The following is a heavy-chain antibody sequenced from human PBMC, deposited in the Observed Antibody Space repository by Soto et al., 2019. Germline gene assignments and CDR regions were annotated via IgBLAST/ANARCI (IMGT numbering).Heavy chain of an antibody. Sequence: EVQLLESGGGLVQPGGSLRLSCAASGFTFSSYAMSWVRQAPGKGLEWVSAISGSGGSTYYADSVKGRFTISRDNSKNKMYLQMNSLRAEATAVYYCSKAVEEWLLLYYFDYWGQGTLVTVSS. CDR3: SKAVEEWLLLYYFDY. J-gene: IGHJ4*02. CDR2: ISGSGGST. CDR1: GFTFSSYA. V-gene: IGHV3-23*01. D-gene: IGHD3-22*01.